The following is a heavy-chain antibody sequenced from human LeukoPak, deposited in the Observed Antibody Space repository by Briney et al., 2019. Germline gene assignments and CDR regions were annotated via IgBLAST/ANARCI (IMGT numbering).Heavy chain of an antibody. D-gene: IGHD4-17*01. CDR2: ISYDGRNK. J-gene: IGHJ5*02. CDR3: ARGSWRFDYGDSGFDP. Sequence: PGGSLRLSCAASGFTFSSYAMHWVRQAPGKGLEWVAVISYDGRNKNYADSVKGRFTISRDNSKNTLYLQMNSLRAEDTAVYYCARGSWRFDYGDSGFDPWGQGTRVTVSS. CDR1: GFTFSSYA. V-gene: IGHV3-30*04.